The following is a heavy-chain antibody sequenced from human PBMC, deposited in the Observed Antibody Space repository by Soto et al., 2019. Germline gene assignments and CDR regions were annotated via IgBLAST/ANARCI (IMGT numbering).Heavy chain of an antibody. J-gene: IGHJ4*02. D-gene: IGHD5-12*01. Sequence: SETLSLTCTVFGGPISSHDWSWIRQPPGKGLEWVGYMSPTGSTTYNPSLQSRVTISGDTSKNQISLKVTSVSAADTAVYYCARTLWLETTIIFDSWGQGTLVTVSS. V-gene: IGHV4-59*11. CDR2: MSPTGST. CDR1: GGPISSHD. CDR3: ARTLWLETTIIFDS.